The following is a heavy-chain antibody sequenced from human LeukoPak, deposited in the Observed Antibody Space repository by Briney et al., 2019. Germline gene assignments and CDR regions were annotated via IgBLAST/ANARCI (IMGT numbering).Heavy chain of an antibody. CDR3: ARVPVWSGYLDAFDI. Sequence: PGGSLRLSCAASGFTVRSNYMSWVRQAPEKGLEWVSIIYSGGSTYYADSVKGRFTISRDNSKNTLYFQMNSLRAEDTAVYYCARVPVWSGYLDAFDIWGQGTMVTVSS. CDR2: IYSGGST. CDR1: GFTVRSNY. D-gene: IGHD3-3*01. V-gene: IGHV3-66*02. J-gene: IGHJ3*02.